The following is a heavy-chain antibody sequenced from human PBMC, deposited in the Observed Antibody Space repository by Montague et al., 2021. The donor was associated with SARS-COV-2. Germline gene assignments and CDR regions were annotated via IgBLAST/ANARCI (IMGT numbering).Heavy chain of an antibody. CDR3: AKDRQLVGDDAFDI. CDR2: ISISDGNT. V-gene: IGHV3-23*01. D-gene: IGHD6-13*01. J-gene: IGHJ3*02. Sequence: SLRLSCAASGFTFSSYAMNWVRQAPGKGLEWVSTISISDGNTCYADSVKGRFTISRDKSKNTLYLQMNSLRAEDTAVYYCAKDRQLVGDDAFDIWGQGTMVTVSS. CDR1: GFTFSSYA.